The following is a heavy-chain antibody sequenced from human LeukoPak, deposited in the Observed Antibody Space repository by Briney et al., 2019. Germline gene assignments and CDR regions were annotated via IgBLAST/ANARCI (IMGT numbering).Heavy chain of an antibody. CDR1: GGSFSGYY. Sequence: KPSETLSLTCAVYGGSFSGYYWSWIRQPPGKGLEWIGEINHSGSTNYNPSLKSRVTISVDTSKSQFSLKLSSVTAADTAVYYCARGGIGYCSSTSCYTRSYYFDYWGQGTLVTVSS. V-gene: IGHV4-34*01. CDR2: INHSGST. D-gene: IGHD2-2*02. J-gene: IGHJ4*02. CDR3: ARGGIGYCSSTSCYTRSYYFDY.